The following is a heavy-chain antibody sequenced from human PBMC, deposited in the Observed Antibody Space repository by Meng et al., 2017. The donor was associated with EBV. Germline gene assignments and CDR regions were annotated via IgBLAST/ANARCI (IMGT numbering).Heavy chain of an antibody. CDR3: ARGDYTNYPRWFDT. CDR2: IYYTGST. V-gene: IGHV4-61*01. D-gene: IGHD4-11*01. J-gene: IGHJ5*02. Sequence: QVQLQESGPGLVKPSETPSRSCTVSGGSVNNESYYWGWIRQPPGKGLEYIGYIYYTGSTNYNSSLKSRVTISLDKSKNQFSLKLTSLTAADTAIYYCARGDYTNYPRWFDTWGQGTLVTVAS. CDR1: GGSVNNESYY.